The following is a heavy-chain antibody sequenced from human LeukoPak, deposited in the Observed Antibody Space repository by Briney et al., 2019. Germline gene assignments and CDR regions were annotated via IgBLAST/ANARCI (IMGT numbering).Heavy chain of an antibody. CDR2: ISYDGSNK. CDR1: GFTFSSYG. J-gene: IGHJ6*03. Sequence: GGSLRLSCAASGFTFSSYGMHWVRQAPGKGLEWVAVISYDGSNKYYADSVKGRFTISRDNSKNTLYLQMNSLRAEDTAVYYCAKDALWFGEFSYYMDVWGKGTTVTVSS. CDR3: AKDALWFGEFSYYMDV. V-gene: IGHV3-30*18. D-gene: IGHD3-10*01.